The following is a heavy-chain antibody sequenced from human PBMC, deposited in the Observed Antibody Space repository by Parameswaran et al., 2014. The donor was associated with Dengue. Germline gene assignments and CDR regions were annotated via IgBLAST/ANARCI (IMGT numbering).Heavy chain of an antibody. D-gene: IGHD2-21*02. Sequence: PGKGLEWIGSIYYSGSTYYNPSLKSRVTISVDTSKNQFSLKLSSVTAADTAVYYCARLELVTATSGGWFDPWGQGTLVTVSS. J-gene: IGHJ5*02. V-gene: IGHV4-39*01. CDR2: IYYSGST. CDR3: ARLELVTATSGGWFDP.